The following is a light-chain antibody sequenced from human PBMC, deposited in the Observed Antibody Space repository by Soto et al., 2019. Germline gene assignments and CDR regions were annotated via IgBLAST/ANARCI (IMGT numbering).Light chain of an antibody. J-gene: IGKJ1*01. CDR2: GAS. CDR3: QQYNNWLWT. Sequence: EIVMTQSPATLSVSPGERATLSCRASQSVSSKVAWYQQKPGQAPRLLIYGASTRATGIPARFSGSGSGTEFTLTISSLQAEDFAVYYCQQYNNWLWTFGRGTKVEI. CDR1: QSVSSK. V-gene: IGKV3-15*01.